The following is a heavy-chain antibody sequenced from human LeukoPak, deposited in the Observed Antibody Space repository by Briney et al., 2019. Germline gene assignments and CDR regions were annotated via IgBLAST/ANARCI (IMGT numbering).Heavy chain of an antibody. CDR3: ARDYSRGFLDY. V-gene: IGHV4-4*02. CDR2: IYHSGST. J-gene: IGHJ4*02. D-gene: IGHD5-12*01. CDR1: GFTFGKYW. Sequence: GSLRLSCVASGFTFGKYWMSWVRQAPGKGLEWIGEIYHSGSTNYNPSLKSRVTISVDKSKNQFSLKLSSVTAADTAVYYCARDYSRGFLDYWGQGTLVTVSS.